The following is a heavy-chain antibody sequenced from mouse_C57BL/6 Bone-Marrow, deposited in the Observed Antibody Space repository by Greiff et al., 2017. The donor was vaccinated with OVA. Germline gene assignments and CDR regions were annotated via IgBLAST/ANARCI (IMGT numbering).Heavy chain of an antibody. CDR1: GYAFSSSW. J-gene: IGHJ2*01. D-gene: IGHD2-3*01. CDR3: ARDGYYYYFDY. Sequence: VQLVESGPELVKPGASVKISCKASGYAFSSSWMNWVKQRPGKGLEWIGRIYPGDGDTNYNQKFKDKATLTVDKSSSTAYMQLSSLTSEDSAVYYCARDGYYYYFDYWGQGTTLTVSS. CDR2: IYPGDGDT. V-gene: IGHV1-82*01.